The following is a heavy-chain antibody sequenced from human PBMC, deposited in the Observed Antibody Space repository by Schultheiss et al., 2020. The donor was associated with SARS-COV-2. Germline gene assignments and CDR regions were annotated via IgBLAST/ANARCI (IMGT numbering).Heavy chain of an antibody. D-gene: IGHD3-10*01. Sequence: GGSLRLSCEASGFTFSSSTMNWVRQAPGKGLEWVSSISGSGGSTYYADSVKGRFTISRDNSKNTLYLQMNSLRAEDTAVYYCARFGGTMVRGGYGMDVWGQGTTVTVSS. CDR2: ISGSGGST. CDR3: ARFGGTMVRGGYGMDV. CDR1: GFTFSSST. J-gene: IGHJ6*02. V-gene: IGHV3-23*01.